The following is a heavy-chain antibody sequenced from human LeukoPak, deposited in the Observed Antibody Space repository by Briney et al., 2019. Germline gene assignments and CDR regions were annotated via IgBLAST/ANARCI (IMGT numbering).Heavy chain of an antibody. D-gene: IGHD5-18*01. V-gene: IGHV4-31*03. Sequence: SETLSLTCTVSGDSISSGGYYWSWIRQHPGKGPEWIGYIYYSGSTYYNPSLKSRVTMSVDTSKNQFSLKLSSVTAADTAVYYCARHIGPYSADAFDIWGQGTMVTVSS. J-gene: IGHJ3*02. CDR3: ARHIGPYSADAFDI. CDR1: GDSISSGGYY. CDR2: IYYSGST.